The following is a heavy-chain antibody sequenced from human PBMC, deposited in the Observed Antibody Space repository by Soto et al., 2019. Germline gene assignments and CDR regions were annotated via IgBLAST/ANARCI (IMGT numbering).Heavy chain of an antibody. D-gene: IGHD4-17*01. CDR1: GFTFSRDG. J-gene: IGHJ4*02. CDR3: AKERATTTAFDY. Sequence: GGSLRLSCTASGFTFSRDGMSWVRQAPGKGLEWVSLITDNGGSTYYADSVKGRFTISRDNTKNMLFLQMNSLRAEDTAVYYCAKERATTTAFDYWGQGALVTVSS. CDR2: ITDNGGST. V-gene: IGHV3-23*01.